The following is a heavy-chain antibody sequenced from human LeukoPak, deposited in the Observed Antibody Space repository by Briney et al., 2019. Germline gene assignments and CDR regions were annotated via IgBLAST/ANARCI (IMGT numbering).Heavy chain of an antibody. D-gene: IGHD3-10*01. Sequence: PGRSLRLSCAESGFTCRSYDMHWVRQAPGKGLEWVAVIWYDGSNKYYADSVKGRFTISRDNSKNTLYLQMNSLRAEDTAVYYCAKQPFRTYYYGSGSYSPPGYWGQGTLVTVSS. V-gene: IGHV3-33*06. J-gene: IGHJ4*02. CDR1: GFTCRSYD. CDR2: IWYDGSNK. CDR3: AKQPFRTYYYGSGSYSPPGY.